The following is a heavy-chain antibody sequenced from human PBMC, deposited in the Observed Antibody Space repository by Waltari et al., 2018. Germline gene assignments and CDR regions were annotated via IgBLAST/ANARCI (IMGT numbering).Heavy chain of an antibody. CDR3: ASLEGTTVIGGY. CDR2: IMSGVSPR. D-gene: IGHD2-21*01. V-gene: IGHV3-48*04. CDR1: GFSFSNYD. J-gene: IGHJ4*02. Sequence: EVQLVESGGGLVQSGGSLRLSCTASGFSFSNYDMNWVRQAPGEGLGVVSYIMSGVSPRYYADSMKGRFTVSRDNAKNSVHLQMNSLRAGDTAMYYCASLEGTTVIGGYWGQGTLVTVSS.